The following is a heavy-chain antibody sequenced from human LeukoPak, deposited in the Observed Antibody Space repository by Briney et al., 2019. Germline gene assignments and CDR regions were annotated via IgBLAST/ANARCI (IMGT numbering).Heavy chain of an antibody. J-gene: IGHJ4*01. D-gene: IGHD2-15*01. CDR2: MYYSGST. CDR1: GGSVSSASNY. CDR3: ARDPGYCSGGSCSNFDY. V-gene: IGHV4-61*01. Sequence: SETLSLTCTVSGGSVSSASNYWSWIRQPPGKGLEWIGHMYYSGSTSYNPSLKSRVTISADTSKNQFSLKLSSVTAADTAVYYCARDPGYCSGGSCSNFDYWGHGTLVTVSS.